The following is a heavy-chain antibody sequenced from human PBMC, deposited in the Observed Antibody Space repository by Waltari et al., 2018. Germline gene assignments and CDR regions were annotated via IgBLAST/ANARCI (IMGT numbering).Heavy chain of an antibody. J-gene: IGHJ5*02. D-gene: IGHD3-3*01. Sequence: QVQLQESGPGLVKPSETLSLTCTVPGGSISRSYWSWIRQPAGKGLEWIGRIYICGSTNYNPSLKSRVTMSLDTSKNHFSLTLSSLTAADTAVYYCARVFWTSASSGVSFLDPWGQGTLVTVSS. CDR2: IYICGST. V-gene: IGHV4-4*07. CDR3: ARVFWTSASSGVSFLDP. CDR1: GGSISRSY.